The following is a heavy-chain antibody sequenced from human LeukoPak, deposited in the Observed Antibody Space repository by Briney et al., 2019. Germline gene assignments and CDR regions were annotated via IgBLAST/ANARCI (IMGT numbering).Heavy chain of an antibody. V-gene: IGHV3-20*04. CDR1: GFTFDDYG. D-gene: IGHD3-22*01. Sequence: GGSLRLSCAASGFTFDDYGMSWVRQAPGKGLEWVSGINWNGGSTGYADSVKGRFTISRDNAKNSLFLQMNSLRAEDTAVYYCAREGRLYDSSGYPHDAFDIWGQGTMVTVSS. CDR3: AREGRLYDSSGYPHDAFDI. CDR2: INWNGGST. J-gene: IGHJ3*02.